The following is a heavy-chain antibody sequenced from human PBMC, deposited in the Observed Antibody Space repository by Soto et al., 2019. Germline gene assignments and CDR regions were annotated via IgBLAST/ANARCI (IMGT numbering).Heavy chain of an antibody. Sequence: PSDTLSLTCTVSGGSIYTYSWTWLRQPAGKGLEWIGHIYSSGSANYNPSLKSRVSMSVDTSKNQFSLKLSSVTAADTGVYYCARDGSSTANWIDPWGQGTPVTVYS. D-gene: IGHD2-15*01. CDR2: IYSSGSA. CDR3: ARDGSSTANWIDP. CDR1: GGSIYTYS. J-gene: IGHJ5*02. V-gene: IGHV4-4*07.